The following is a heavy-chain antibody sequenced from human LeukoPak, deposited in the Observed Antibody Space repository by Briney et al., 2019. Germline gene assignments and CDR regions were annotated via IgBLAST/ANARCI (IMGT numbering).Heavy chain of an antibody. CDR3: ARDRRLPDYYYMDV. D-gene: IGHD5-12*01. V-gene: IGHV4-39*07. J-gene: IGHJ6*03. CDR2: LYNSGGT. CDR1: GGSFTTSSHY. Sequence: PSETLSLTCTVSGGSFTTSSHYWGWIRQPPGKGLEWIGSLYNSGGTYYNPSLQSRVTISVETSKNQFSLKLSSVTAADTAVYYCARDRRLPDYYYMDVWGRGTTVTVSS.